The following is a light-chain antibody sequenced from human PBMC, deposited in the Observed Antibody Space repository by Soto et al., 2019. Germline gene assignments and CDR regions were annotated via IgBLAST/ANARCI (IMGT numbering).Light chain of an antibody. CDR1: RTDISGHNH. V-gene: IGLV2-14*01. J-gene: IGLJ3*02. CDR2: EVS. CDR3: AAHGAIGV. Sequence: QSALTQPASVSGSPGQSITISCTGSRTDISGHNHVSWYQQHPDKAPKLIIYEVSDRPSGVSDRSSGSKSGNTASLTISGLQAEDEADYYCAAHGAIGVFGAGTKLTVL.